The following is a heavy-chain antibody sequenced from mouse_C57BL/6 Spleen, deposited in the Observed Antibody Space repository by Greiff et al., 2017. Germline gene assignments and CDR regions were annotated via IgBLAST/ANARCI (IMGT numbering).Heavy chain of an antibody. CDR1: GYTFTAYE. D-gene: IGHD2-4*01. Sequence: LVESGAELVRPGASVPLSCKASGYTFTAYEMHWVKQTPVHGLEWIGAIDPETGGTAYNQKFKGKAILTADKSSSTAYMELRSLTSEDSAVYYCTQRAYYDYEGYFDVWGTGTTVTVSS. CDR2: IDPETGGT. J-gene: IGHJ1*03. V-gene: IGHV1-15*01. CDR3: TQRAYYDYEGYFDV.